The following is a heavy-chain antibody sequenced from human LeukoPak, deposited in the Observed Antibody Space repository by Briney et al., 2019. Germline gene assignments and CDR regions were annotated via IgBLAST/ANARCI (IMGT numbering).Heavy chain of an antibody. Sequence: PGGSLRLSCAASGFTFNTYTMNWVRQAPGKGLEWVSSITASSTAIYSADSVKGRFTISRDNAKNSLYLQMNSLRAEDTAVYYCARVLNYYDSTGYCFDYWGQGTLVTVSS. CDR3: ARVLNYYDSTGYCFDY. CDR1: GFTFNTYT. J-gene: IGHJ4*02. V-gene: IGHV3-21*01. CDR2: ITASSTAI. D-gene: IGHD3-22*01.